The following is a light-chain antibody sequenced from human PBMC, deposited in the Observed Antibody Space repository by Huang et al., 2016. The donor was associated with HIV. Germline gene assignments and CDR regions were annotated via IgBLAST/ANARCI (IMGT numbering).Light chain of an antibody. Sequence: ETVLTQSPATLSLSPGERATLSCRASQSVNSYLAWYQQKPGQTPRLLIYHASNRATGIPARFGGSGSWTDFTITISILEPEDFAVYYCQQRKYWPPITFGQGTRLEIK. J-gene: IGKJ5*01. CDR1: QSVNSY. CDR3: QQRKYWPPIT. V-gene: IGKV3-11*01. CDR2: HAS.